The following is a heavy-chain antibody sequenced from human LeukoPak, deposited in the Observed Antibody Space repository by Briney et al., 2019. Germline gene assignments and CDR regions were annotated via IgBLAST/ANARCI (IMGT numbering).Heavy chain of an antibody. CDR2: ISGSGGST. CDR3: ANMQWMYYFDY. CDR1: GFTFSSYA. D-gene: IGHD6-19*01. Sequence: GGSLRLSCAASGFTFSSYAMSWVRQAPGKGVEWVSAISGSGGSTYYADSVKGRFTISRDNSKNTLYLQMNSLRAEDTAVYYCANMQWMYYFDYWGQGTLVTVSS. V-gene: IGHV3-23*01. J-gene: IGHJ4*02.